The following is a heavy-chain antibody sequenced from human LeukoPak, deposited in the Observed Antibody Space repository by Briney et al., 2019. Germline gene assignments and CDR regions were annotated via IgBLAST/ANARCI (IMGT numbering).Heavy chain of an antibody. CDR3: AKNRLNSGGYPSFEY. D-gene: IGHD3-22*01. CDR1: GGTISSGTY. Sequence: SETLSLTCAVSGGTISSGTYWRLVRQPPGKGVELIGEIYYSGSTKYNPSLKSRITIAVDTSKNQFSLNLRFVTAADTAVYYCAKNRLNSGGYPSFEYWGQGTLVTVSS. CDR2: IYYSGST. V-gene: IGHV4-4*02. J-gene: IGHJ4*02.